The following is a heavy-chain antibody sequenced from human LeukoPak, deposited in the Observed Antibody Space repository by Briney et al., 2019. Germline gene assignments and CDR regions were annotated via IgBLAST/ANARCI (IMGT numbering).Heavy chain of an antibody. V-gene: IGHV4-38-2*01. CDR2: IYHSGST. Sequence: SETLSLTCAVSGYSISSGYYWGWIRQPPGKGLEWIGSIYHSGSTYYNPSLKSRVTISVGTSKNQFSLKLSSVTAADTAVYYCASYKSRSWDAFDIWGQGTMVTVSS. CDR3: ASYKSRSWDAFDI. CDR1: GYSISSGYY. D-gene: IGHD5-24*01. J-gene: IGHJ3*02.